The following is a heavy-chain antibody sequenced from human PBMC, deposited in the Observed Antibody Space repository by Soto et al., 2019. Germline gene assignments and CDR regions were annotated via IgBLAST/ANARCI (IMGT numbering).Heavy chain of an antibody. CDR1: CGSISSGGYS. D-gene: IGHD1-1*01. CDR2: IYHSGST. J-gene: IGHJ4*02. V-gene: IGHV4-30-2*01. CDR3: ARVRDWNIDY. Sequence: SETLSLTCAVSCGSISSGGYSWSWIRQPPGKGLEWIGYIYHSGSTYYNPSLKSRVTISVDRSKNQFSLKLSSVTAADTAVYYCARVRDWNIDYWGQGTLVTVS.